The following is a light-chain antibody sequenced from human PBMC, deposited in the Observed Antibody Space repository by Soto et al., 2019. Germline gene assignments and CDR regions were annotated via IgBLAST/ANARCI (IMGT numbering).Light chain of an antibody. Sequence: EIVMTQSPAILSVSPGERATLSCRASQSVSSNLAWYQQKPGQAPRLLSYGASTRATGIPARFSGSGSGTEFTLTISSLQSEDFAVYYCEQYNNWPRTFGQGTKVEIK. J-gene: IGKJ1*01. V-gene: IGKV3-15*01. CDR2: GAS. CDR3: EQYNNWPRT. CDR1: QSVSSN.